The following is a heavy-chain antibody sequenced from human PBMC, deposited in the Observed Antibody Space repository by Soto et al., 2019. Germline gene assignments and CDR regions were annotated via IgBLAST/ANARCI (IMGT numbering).Heavy chain of an antibody. D-gene: IGHD2-8*01. CDR3: AREPTNGMVYHYPGLDF. J-gene: IGHJ6*02. V-gene: IGHV4-59*01. Sequence: SESLARTCTGSRGSMNNYNWSWIRQPPGKGLEWIGYIYYSGSTNYNPSLKSRVTISVDTSKNQFSLKLSSVTAADTAVYYCAREPTNGMVYHYPGLDFGAQGPPATGSS. CDR2: IYYSGST. CDR1: RGSMNNYN.